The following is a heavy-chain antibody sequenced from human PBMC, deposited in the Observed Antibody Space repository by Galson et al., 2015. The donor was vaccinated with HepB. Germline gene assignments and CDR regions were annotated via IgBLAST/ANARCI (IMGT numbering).Heavy chain of an antibody. V-gene: IGHV1-69*13. CDR2: IIPIFGTA. CDR3: ASGRYSDSSGIRYPVDY. Sequence: SVKVSCKASGGTFSRYGISWVRQAPGQGLEWMGGIIPIFGTANYAQNFQGRVTITADESTSTAYMELSSLRFEDTAAYYCASGRYSDSSGIRYPVDYWGQGTLVTVSS. J-gene: IGHJ4*02. D-gene: IGHD3-22*01. CDR1: GGTFSRYG.